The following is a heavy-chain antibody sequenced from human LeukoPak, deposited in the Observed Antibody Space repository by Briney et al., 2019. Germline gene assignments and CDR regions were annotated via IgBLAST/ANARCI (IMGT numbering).Heavy chain of an antibody. CDR1: GFTFSDYY. Sequence: PGGSLRLSFAASGFTFSDYYMSWIRQAPGKGLEWVSYISSSGSTIYYADSVEGRFTISRDNAKNSLYLQMNSLRAEDTAVYYCARQGLFHTRQIDYWGQGTLVTVSS. CDR3: ARQGLFHTRQIDY. D-gene: IGHD3-22*01. J-gene: IGHJ4*02. V-gene: IGHV3-11*01. CDR2: ISSSGSTI.